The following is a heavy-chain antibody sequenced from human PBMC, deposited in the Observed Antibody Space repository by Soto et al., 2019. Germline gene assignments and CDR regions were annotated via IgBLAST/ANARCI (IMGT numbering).Heavy chain of an antibody. CDR1: GYTFTSYD. V-gene: IGHV1-8*01. J-gene: IGHJ4*02. D-gene: IGHD2-8*02. CDR3: ARVAGTGGRCYYDY. CDR2: MNPNSGTT. Sequence: QVQLVQSGAEVKKPGASVKVSCKASGYTFTSYDFNWVRQATGQGLEWLGWMNPNSGTTGYAQRFQGRVTMTRNTAISTAYMELSSLRSEDTAMYYCARVAGTGGRCYYDYWGQGTLVTVSS.